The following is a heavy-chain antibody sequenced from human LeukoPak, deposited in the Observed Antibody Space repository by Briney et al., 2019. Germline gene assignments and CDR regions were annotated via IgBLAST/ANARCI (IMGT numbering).Heavy chain of an antibody. CDR1: GFTFSDYY. D-gene: IGHD2-2*01. CDR3: AREGLGYCSSTSCYADVIDY. CDR2: ISSGGSTI. J-gene: IGHJ4*02. Sequence: PGGSLRLSCAVSGFTFSDYYMSWIRQAPGKGLEWVSYISSGGSTISHADSVKGRFTISRDNAENSLYLQMNSLRAEDTAVYYCAREGLGYCSSTSCYADVIDYWGQGTLVTVSS. V-gene: IGHV3-11*04.